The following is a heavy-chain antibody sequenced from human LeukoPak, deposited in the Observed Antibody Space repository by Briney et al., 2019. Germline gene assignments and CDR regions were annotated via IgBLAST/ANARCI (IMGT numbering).Heavy chain of an antibody. V-gene: IGHV1-18*01. CDR1: GYTFTSYG. D-gene: IGHD2-15*01. CDR2: ISAYNGNT. CDR3: ARGSMVAAKDPYYYYGMDV. Sequence: GASVKVSCKASGYTFTSYGISWVRQAPGQGLEWMGWISAYNGNTNYAQKLQGRVTMTTDTSTSTAYMELRSLRSDDTAAYYCARGSMVAAKDPYYYYGMDVWGQGATVTVSS. J-gene: IGHJ6*02.